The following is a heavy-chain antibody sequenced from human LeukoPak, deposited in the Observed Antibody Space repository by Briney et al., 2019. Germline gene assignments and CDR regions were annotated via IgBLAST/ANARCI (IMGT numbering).Heavy chain of an antibody. D-gene: IGHD6-13*01. J-gene: IGHJ4*02. CDR2: IIPIFGTA. V-gene: IGHV1-69*13. CDR1: GGTFSSYA. Sequence: SVKVSCKASGGTFSSYAISWVRQAPGQGLEWMGGIIPIFGTANYAQKFQGRVTITADESTSTAYMELSSLRSEDTAVYYCARDDSIAAAGYYFDYWGQGTLVTVSS. CDR3: ARDDSIAAAGYYFDY.